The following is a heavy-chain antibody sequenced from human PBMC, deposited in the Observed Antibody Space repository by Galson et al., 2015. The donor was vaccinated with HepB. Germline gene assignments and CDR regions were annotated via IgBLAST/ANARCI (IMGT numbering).Heavy chain of an antibody. CDR1: GYTLTELS. D-gene: IGHD3-3*01. Sequence: SVKVSCKVSGYTLTELSMHWVRQAPGKGLEWMGGFDPENNETVYAQKFQGRVTMTEDTSTDTGYTELRSLRSEDTALYYCATQVVDFGRGYCYWGQGTLVTVSS. CDR3: ATQVVDFGRGYCY. J-gene: IGHJ4*02. V-gene: IGHV1-24*01. CDR2: FDPENNET.